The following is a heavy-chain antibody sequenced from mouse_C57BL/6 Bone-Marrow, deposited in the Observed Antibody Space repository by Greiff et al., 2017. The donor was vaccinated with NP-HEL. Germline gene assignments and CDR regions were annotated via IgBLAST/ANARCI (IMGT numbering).Heavy chain of an antibody. J-gene: IGHJ4*01. CDR3: ARHKDYSNPDYYAMDY. Sequence: EVKLVESGGDLVKPGGSLKLSCAASGFTFSSYGMSWVRQTPDKRLEWVATISSGGSYTYYPDSVKGRFTISRDNAKNTLYLQMSSLKSEDTAMYYCARHKDYSNPDYYAMDYWGQGTSVTVSS. CDR2: ISSGGSYT. V-gene: IGHV5-6*01. CDR1: GFTFSSYG. D-gene: IGHD2-5*01.